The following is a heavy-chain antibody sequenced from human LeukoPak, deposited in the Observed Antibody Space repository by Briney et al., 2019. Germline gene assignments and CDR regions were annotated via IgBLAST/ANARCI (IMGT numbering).Heavy chain of an antibody. V-gene: IGHV1-2*06. CDR1: GYTFTGYY. CDR3: ATPRNYVSRFHGMDV. J-gene: IGHJ6*02. D-gene: IGHD1-7*01. CDR2: INPNSGGT. Sequence: GASVKVSCKASGYTFTGYYMHWVRQAPGQGLEWMGRINPNSGGTNYAQKFQGRVTMTEDTSTDTAYMELSSLRSEDTAVYYCATPRNYVSRFHGMDVWGQGTTVTVSS.